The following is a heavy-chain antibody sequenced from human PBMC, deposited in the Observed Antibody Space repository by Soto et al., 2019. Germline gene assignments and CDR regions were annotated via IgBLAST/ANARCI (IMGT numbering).Heavy chain of an antibody. V-gene: IGHV4-61*08. CDR3: ARALLVGGSYWGGYYFDY. D-gene: IGHD1-26*01. CDR2: IYYSGST. Sequence: SETLSLTCTVSGGSISSGGYYWSWIRQPPGKGLEWIGYIYYSGSTNYNPSLKSRVTISVDTSKNQFSLKLSSVTAADTAVYYCARALLVGGSYWGGYYFDYWGQGTLVTVSS. J-gene: IGHJ4*02. CDR1: GGSISSGGYY.